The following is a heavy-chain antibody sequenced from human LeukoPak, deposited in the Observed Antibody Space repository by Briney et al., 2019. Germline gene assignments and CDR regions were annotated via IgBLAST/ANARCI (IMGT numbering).Heavy chain of an antibody. V-gene: IGHV3-7*01. Sequence: GGPLRLSCAASGFTFSTYWMSWVRQAPGKGLEGVANINRDGSEKYYVDSVKGRFTISRDNAKNSLYLQMNSLRVEDTAVYFCASIVGYCSTTTCFRGWGQGTLVTVSS. D-gene: IGHD2-2*01. CDR2: INRDGSEK. CDR3: ASIVGYCSTTTCFRG. J-gene: IGHJ4*02. CDR1: GFTFSTYW.